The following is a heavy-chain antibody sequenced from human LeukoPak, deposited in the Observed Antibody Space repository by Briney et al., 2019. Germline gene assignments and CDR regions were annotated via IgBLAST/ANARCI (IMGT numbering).Heavy chain of an antibody. Sequence: SETLSLTCTVSGGSISSGGHYWSWIRQHPGKGLEWIGYIYYSGSTYYNPSLKSRVTISVDTSKNQFSLKLSSVTAADTAVYYCAREACSGGSCYSHYFDYWGQGTLVTVSS. J-gene: IGHJ4*02. V-gene: IGHV4-31*03. CDR1: GGSISSGGHY. D-gene: IGHD2-15*01. CDR2: IYYSGST. CDR3: AREACSGGSCYSHYFDY.